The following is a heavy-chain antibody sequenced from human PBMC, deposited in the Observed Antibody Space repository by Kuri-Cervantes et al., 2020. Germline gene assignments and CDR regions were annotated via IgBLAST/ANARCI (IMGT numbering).Heavy chain of an antibody. V-gene: IGHV3-49*04. CDR2: IRSQAYGGTT. CDR3: TRDEWWCEY. D-gene: IGHD2-15*01. Sequence: GESLKISCAASGFTFSSYWMSWVRQAPGKGLEWVGFIRSQAYGGTTEYAASVKGRFTISRDDSKNIAYLQINSLKTEDTAVYYCTRDEWWCEYWGRGTLVTVSS. J-gene: IGHJ1*01. CDR1: GFTFSSYW.